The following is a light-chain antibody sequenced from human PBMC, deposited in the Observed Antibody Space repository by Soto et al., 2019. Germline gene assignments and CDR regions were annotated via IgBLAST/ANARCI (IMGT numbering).Light chain of an antibody. V-gene: IGKV3-20*01. CDR2: VAS. J-gene: IGKJ5*01. CDR1: QSVSSSY. CDR3: QQYGSSPIT. Sequence: EIVLTQSPGTLSLSPGERATLSCRASQSVSSSYLAWYQQRPGQAPRLLIYVASNRATGTPDRFSGSGSGTDFTLTISRLEPEDFAVYYCQQYGSSPITFGQGTRLEMK.